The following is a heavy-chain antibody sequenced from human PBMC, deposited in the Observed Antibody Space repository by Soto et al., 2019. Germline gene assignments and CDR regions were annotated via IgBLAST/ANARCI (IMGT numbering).Heavy chain of an antibody. V-gene: IGHV1-69*13. CDR3: ARXRRHYYDSSGYYYALDY. D-gene: IGHD3-22*01. Sequence: GASVKVSCKASGGTFSSYAISWVRQAPGQGLEWMGGIIPIFGTANYAQKFQGRVTITADESTSTAYMELSSLRSEDTAVYYCARXRRHYYDSSGYYYALDYWGLGTLVTVSS. CDR1: GGTFSSYA. J-gene: IGHJ4*02. CDR2: IIPIFGTA.